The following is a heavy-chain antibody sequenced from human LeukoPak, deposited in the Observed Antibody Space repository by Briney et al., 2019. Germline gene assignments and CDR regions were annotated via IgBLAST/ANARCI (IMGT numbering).Heavy chain of an antibody. D-gene: IGHD6-19*01. CDR1: GGSFSGYY. CDR3: ARGPRVIIWQYYWYFDL. Sequence: PSETLSLTRAVYGGSFSGYYWSWIRQPPGKGLEWIGEINHSGSTNYNPSLKSRVTISVDTSKNQFSLKLSSVTAADTAVYYCARGPRVIIWQYYWYFDLWGRGTLVTVSS. CDR2: INHSGST. J-gene: IGHJ2*01. V-gene: IGHV4-34*01.